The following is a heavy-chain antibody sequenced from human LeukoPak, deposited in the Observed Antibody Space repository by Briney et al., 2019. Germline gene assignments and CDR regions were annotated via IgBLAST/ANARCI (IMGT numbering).Heavy chain of an antibody. CDR1: GFTFSSYG. CDR2: IRYDGSNK. CDR3: ARVVQLWSTYYYCYMDV. V-gene: IGHV3-30*02. Sequence: GGSLRLSCAASGFTFSSYGMHWVRQAPGKGLEWVAFIRYDGSNKYYADSVKGRFTISRDNSKNTLYLQMNSLRAEDTAVYYCARVVQLWSTYYYCYMDVWGKGTTVTISS. J-gene: IGHJ6*03. D-gene: IGHD5-18*01.